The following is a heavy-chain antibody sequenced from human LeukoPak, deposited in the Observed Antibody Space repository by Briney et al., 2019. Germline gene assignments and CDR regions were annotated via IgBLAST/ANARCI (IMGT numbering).Heavy chain of an antibody. Sequence: SETLSLTCAVYGGSFSGYYWSWIRQPPGKGLEWIGEINHGGSTNYNPSLKSRVTISVDTSKNQFSLKLSSVTAADTAVYYCAARYGGVDYWGQGTLVTVSS. J-gene: IGHJ4*02. CDR1: GGSFSGYY. CDR2: INHGGST. D-gene: IGHD4-17*01. CDR3: AARYGGVDY. V-gene: IGHV4-34*01.